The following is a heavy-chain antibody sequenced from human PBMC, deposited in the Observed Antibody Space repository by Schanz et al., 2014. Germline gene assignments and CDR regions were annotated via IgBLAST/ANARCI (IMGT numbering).Heavy chain of an antibody. CDR3: ARDYSGGGYDI. J-gene: IGHJ3*02. D-gene: IGHD3-22*01. CDR2: IDGEGSDT. V-gene: IGHV3-74*01. Sequence: LLVESGGGLVQPGGSLRLSCAASGFTFRNNWMHWFRQGPGKGLSWVARIDGEGSDTRYADSVKGRFTISRDNSNNMVYLQMNNLRPEDTALYYCARDYSGGGYDIWGQGTMVTVSS. CDR1: GFTFRNNW.